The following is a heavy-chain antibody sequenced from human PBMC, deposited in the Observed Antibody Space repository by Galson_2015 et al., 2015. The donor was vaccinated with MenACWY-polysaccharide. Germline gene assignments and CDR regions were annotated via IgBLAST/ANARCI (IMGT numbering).Heavy chain of an antibody. CDR2: ISWNSGSR. CDR1: GFTLDDYA. J-gene: IGHJ5*02. Sequence: SLRLSCAASGFTLDDYAMHWVRQAPGKGLEWVSGISWNSGSRGYADSVKGRFTISRDNAKSSLHLQMNSLRAEDTALYYCAKDTRYDFWSGYGSSNWFDPWGQGTLVTVSS. V-gene: IGHV3-9*01. D-gene: IGHD3-3*01. CDR3: AKDTRYDFWSGYGSSNWFDP.